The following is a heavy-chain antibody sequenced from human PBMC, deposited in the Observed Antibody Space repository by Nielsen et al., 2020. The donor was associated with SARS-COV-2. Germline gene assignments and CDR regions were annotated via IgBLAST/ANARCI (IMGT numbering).Heavy chain of an antibody. CDR2: ISGSGGST. V-gene: IGHV3-23*01. CDR3: AEDCSSTSCYLIFDP. J-gene: IGHJ5*02. Sequence: GESLKISCAASGFTFSSYAMSWVRQAPGKGLEWVSAISGSGGSTYYADSVKGRFTISRDNSKNTLYLQMNSLGAEDTAVYYCAEDCSSTSCYLIFDPWGQGTLVTVSS. CDR1: GFTFSSYA. D-gene: IGHD2-2*01.